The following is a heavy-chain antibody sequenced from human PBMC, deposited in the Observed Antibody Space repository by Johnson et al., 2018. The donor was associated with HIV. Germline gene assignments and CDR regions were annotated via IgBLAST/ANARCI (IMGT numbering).Heavy chain of an antibody. CDR2: IKSKTDGVTT. D-gene: IGHD3-16*01. V-gene: IGHV3-15*01. Sequence: VQLVESGGDLVKPGGSLRLSCAASGFTVSSNYMSWVRQAPGKGLEWVGRIKSKTDGVTTDYAAPVKGRFTISSDNSKNTLYLQMNSLRAEDTAVYYCAKGLGRGAAVTRNAFDIWGQGTMVTVSS. J-gene: IGHJ3*02. CDR1: GFTVSSNY. CDR3: AKGLGRGAAVTRNAFDI.